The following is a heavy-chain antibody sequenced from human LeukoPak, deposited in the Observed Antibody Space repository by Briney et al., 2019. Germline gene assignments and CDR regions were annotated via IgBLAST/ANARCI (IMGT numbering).Heavy chain of an antibody. J-gene: IGHJ4*02. V-gene: IGHV3-23*01. CDR1: GFTFSSYA. CDR3: AKVPYYYDSSAYF. CDR2: ISGSGGST. Sequence: QPGGSLRLSCAASGFTFSSYAMSWVRQAPGKGLEWVSAISGSGGSTYYADSLKGRVTISRDNSKNTLYLQMNSLRAEDTAVYYCAKVPYYYDSSAYFWGQGTLVTVSS. D-gene: IGHD3-22*01.